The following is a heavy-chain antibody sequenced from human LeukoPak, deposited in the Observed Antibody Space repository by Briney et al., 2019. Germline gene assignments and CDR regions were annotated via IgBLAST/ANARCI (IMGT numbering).Heavy chain of an antibody. V-gene: IGHV4-30-2*01. CDR1: GGSISSGGYS. D-gene: IGHD6-19*01. Sequence: SGTLSLTCAVSGGSISSGGYSWSWIRQPPGKGLEWIGYIYHSGSTYYNPSLKSRVTISVDRSKNQFSLKLSSVTAADTAVYYCARVLAVAGTGYFDYWGQGTLVTVSS. CDR2: IYHSGST. CDR3: ARVLAVAGTGYFDY. J-gene: IGHJ4*02.